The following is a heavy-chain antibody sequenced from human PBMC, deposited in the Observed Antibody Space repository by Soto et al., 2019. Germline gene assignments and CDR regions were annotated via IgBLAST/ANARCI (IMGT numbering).Heavy chain of an antibody. Sequence: PGGSLRLSCAASGFTFSNAWMSWVRQAPGKGLEWVGRIKSKTDGGTTDYAAPVKGRFTISRDDSKNTLYLQMNSLKTEDTAVYYCTTSPRKPTIFGVVIKKTYYFDYWGQGTLVTVSS. CDR2: IKSKTDGGTT. J-gene: IGHJ4*02. CDR3: TTSPRKPTIFGVVIKKTYYFDY. D-gene: IGHD3-3*01. CDR1: GFTFSNAW. V-gene: IGHV3-15*01.